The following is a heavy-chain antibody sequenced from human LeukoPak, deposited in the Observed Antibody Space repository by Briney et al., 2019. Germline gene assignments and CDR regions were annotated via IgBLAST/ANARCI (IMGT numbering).Heavy chain of an antibody. V-gene: IGHV3-74*01. D-gene: IGHD5-12*01. CDR1: GLPFSNHA. J-gene: IGHJ4*02. Sequence: GGSLRLSRAPSGLPFSNHAMSWACQPPGKGLVWVSRINSDGSNTTYADSVKGLFTISRDNAKNTLYLQMNSLRVEDTAVYYCAREGRVSGYDFDCWGQGNLVTVSS. CDR2: INSDGSNT. CDR3: AREGRVSGYDFDC.